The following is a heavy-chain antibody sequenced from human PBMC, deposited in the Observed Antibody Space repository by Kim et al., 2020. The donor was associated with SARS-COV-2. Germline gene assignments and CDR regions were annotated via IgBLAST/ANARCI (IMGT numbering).Heavy chain of an antibody. D-gene: IGHD2-2*03. CDR3: ASGGGYCSSTSCRDYGDYVGWFDP. CDR1: GGSFSGYY. CDR2: INHSGST. Sequence: SETLSLTCAVYGGSFSGYYWSWIRQPPGKGLEWIGEINHSGSTNYNPSLKSRVTISVDTSKNQFSLKLSSVTAADTAVYYCASGGGYCSSTSCRDYGDYVGWFDPWGQGTLVTVSS. J-gene: IGHJ5*02. V-gene: IGHV4-34*01.